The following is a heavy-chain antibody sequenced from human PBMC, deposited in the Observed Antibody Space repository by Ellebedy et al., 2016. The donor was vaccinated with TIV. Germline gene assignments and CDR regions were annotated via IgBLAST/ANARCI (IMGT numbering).Heavy chain of an antibody. D-gene: IGHD5-18*01. CDR2: ISSNGDST. CDR3: AKDRTPGDGYWVFDQ. CDR1: GFTFSSYA. V-gene: IGHV3-23*01. Sequence: PGGSLRLSCAASGFTFSSYAMSWVRQAPGKGLEWVSSISSNGDSTFYANSVKGRFTISKDSSKNTLSLQMNSLTAEDTAVYYCAKDRTPGDGYWVFDQWGQGTLVTVSS. J-gene: IGHJ4*02.